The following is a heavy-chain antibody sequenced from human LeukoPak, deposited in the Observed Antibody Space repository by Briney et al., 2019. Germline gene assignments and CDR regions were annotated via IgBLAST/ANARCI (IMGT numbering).Heavy chain of an antibody. J-gene: IGHJ4*02. CDR2: IYYSGST. CDR1: GGSISSGGYY. CDR3: ARGACSGGSCYEFDY. D-gene: IGHD2-15*01. V-gene: IGHV4-31*03. Sequence: PSQTLSLTCTVSGGSISSGGYYWSWIRQHPGKGLEWIGYIYYSGSTYYNPSLKSRVTISVDTSKNQFSLKLSPVTAADTAVCYCARGACSGGSCYEFDYWGQGTLVTVSS.